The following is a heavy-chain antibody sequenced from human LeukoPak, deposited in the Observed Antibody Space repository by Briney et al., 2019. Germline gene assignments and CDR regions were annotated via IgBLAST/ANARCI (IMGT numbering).Heavy chain of an antibody. CDR3: ARGGPAVYDAFDI. J-gene: IGHJ3*02. CDR2: IIPIFGTA. D-gene: IGHD5-12*01. V-gene: IGHV1-69*06. CDR1: GGTFSSYA. Sequence: SVKVSCKASGGTFSSYAISWVRQSPGQGLEWMGGIIPIFGTANYAQKFQGRVTITADKSTSTAYMELSSLRSEDTAVYYCARGGPAVYDAFDIWGQGTMVTVSS.